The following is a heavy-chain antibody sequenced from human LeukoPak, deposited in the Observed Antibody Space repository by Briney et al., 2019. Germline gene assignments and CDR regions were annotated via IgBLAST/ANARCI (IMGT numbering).Heavy chain of an antibody. D-gene: IGHD6-13*01. J-gene: IGHJ4*02. CDR3: AKCRVTGYSSSWYYFDY. CDR2: ISGSGGST. CDR1: GFTFSSYA. V-gene: IGHV3-23*01. Sequence: PGGSLRLSCAAPGFTFSSYAMSWVRQAPGKGLEWVSAISGSGGSTYYADSVKGRFTISRDNSKNTLYLQMNSLRAEDTAVYYCAKCRVTGYSSSWYYFDYWGQGTLVTVSP.